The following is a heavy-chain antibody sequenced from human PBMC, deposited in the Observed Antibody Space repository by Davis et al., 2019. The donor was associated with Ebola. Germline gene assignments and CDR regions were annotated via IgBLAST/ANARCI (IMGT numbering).Heavy chain of an antibody. D-gene: IGHD4-17*01. J-gene: IGHJ4*02. Sequence: MPGGSLRLSCAVSGGSISSSNWWSWVRQPPGKGLEWIGEIYHSGSTNYNPSLKSRVTISVDKSKNQFSLKLSSVTAADTAVYYCARDSDYGDIDYWGQGTLVTVSS. CDR3: ARDSDYGDIDY. V-gene: IGHV4-4*02. CDR1: GGSISSSNW. CDR2: IYHSGST.